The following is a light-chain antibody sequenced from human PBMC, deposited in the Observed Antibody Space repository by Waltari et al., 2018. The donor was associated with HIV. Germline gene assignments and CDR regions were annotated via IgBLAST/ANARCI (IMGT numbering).Light chain of an antibody. CDR1: QTVTGY. J-gene: IGKJ2*01. CDR2: GAS. Sequence: IRMTQSPSSLSASVGDRVTLTCRASQTVTGYLNWYQQKPGRAPNLLIYGASTLQSGVPSRFSGSGSVTDYTLTISSLQPEDFATYCCQQSYSIPYTFGLGTKLEIK. CDR3: QQSYSIPYT. V-gene: IGKV1-39*01.